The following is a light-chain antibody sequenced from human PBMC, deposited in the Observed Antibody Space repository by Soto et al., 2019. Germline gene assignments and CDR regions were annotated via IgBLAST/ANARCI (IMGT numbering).Light chain of an antibody. Sequence: DIQMTQSPSSVSASVGDRVTITCRASQGMGSWLAWYQHKPGKAPKLLISAASSLQSGVPSRFSGSGSGTDFTLTITNLQPDDFATYYCQQAANFPLTFGGGTKVEIK. V-gene: IGKV1-12*01. J-gene: IGKJ4*01. CDR2: AAS. CDR3: QQAANFPLT. CDR1: QGMGSW.